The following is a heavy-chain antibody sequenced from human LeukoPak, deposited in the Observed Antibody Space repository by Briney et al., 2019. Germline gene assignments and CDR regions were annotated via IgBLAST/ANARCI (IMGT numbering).Heavy chain of an antibody. CDR1: GYTFTSYA. V-gene: IGHV7-4-1*02. Sequence: ASVTVSFTASGYTFTSYAMNWVRQAPGQGLEWMGWINTNTGNPTYAQGFTGRFVFSLDTSVSTAYLQISSLKAEDTAVYYCARDRGSSGWPNYYYFYGMDVWGQGTTVTVSS. CDR2: INTNTGNP. CDR3: ARDRGSSGWPNYYYFYGMDV. J-gene: IGHJ6*02. D-gene: IGHD6-19*01.